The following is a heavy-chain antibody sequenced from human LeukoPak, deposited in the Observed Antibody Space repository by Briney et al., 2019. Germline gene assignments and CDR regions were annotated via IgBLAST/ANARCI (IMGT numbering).Heavy chain of an antibody. J-gene: IGHJ5*02. V-gene: IGHV4-31*03. CDR2: IYYSGST. CDR1: GGSISSGGYY. Sequence: KSSETLSLTCTVSGGSISSGGYYWSWIRQHPGKGLEWIGYIYYSGSTYYNPSLKSRVTISVDTSKNQFSLKLSSVTAADAAVYYCARDQGMVRTNWFDPWGQGTLVTVSS. D-gene: IGHD3-10*01. CDR3: ARDQGMVRTNWFDP.